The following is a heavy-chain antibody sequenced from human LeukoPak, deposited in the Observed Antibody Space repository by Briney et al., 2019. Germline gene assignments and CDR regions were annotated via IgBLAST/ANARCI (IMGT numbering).Heavy chain of an antibody. CDR1: GGSISSSSYY. D-gene: IGHD6-13*01. V-gene: IGHV4-39*01. J-gene: IGHJ4*02. CDR2: IYYSGST. CDR3: ASARTSSRSWFTFDY. Sequence: SETLSLICTVSGGSISSSSYYWGWIRQPPGKGLEWIGSIYYSGSTYYNPSLKSRVTISVDTSKNQFSLKLSSVTAADTAVYYCASARTSSRSWFTFDYWGQGILVTVSS.